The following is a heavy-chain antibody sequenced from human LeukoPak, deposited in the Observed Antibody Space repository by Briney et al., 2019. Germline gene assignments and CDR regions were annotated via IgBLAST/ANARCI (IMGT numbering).Heavy chain of an antibody. CDR3: ARGGMTTVRISFDY. J-gene: IGHJ4*02. D-gene: IGHD4-17*01. V-gene: IGHV4-34*01. CDR1: GGSFSGYY. CDR2: INHSGST. Sequence: PSETLSLTCAAYGGSFSGYYWSWIRQPPGKGLEWIGEINHSGSTNYNPSLKSRVTISVDTSKNQFSLKLSSVTAADTAVYYCARGGMTTVRISFDYWGQGTLVTVSS.